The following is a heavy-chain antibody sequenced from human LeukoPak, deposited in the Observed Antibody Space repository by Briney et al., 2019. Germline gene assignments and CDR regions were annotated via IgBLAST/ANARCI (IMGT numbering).Heavy chain of an antibody. Sequence: PSETLSLTCTVSGGSINSYYWSWIRQPPGKGLEWIGYIYYSGSTNYNPSLKSRVTISVDTSKNQFSLKLSSVTAADTAVYYCAAFGRLGGRVAFDIWGQGTMVTVSS. CDR3: AAFGRLGGRVAFDI. V-gene: IGHV4-59*01. CDR2: IYYSGST. J-gene: IGHJ3*02. D-gene: IGHD1-26*01. CDR1: GGSINSYY.